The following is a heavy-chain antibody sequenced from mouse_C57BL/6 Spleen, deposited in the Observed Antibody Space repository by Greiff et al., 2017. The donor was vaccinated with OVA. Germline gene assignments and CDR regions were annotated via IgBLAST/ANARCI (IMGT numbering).Heavy chain of an antibody. CDR3: ARRGYSNSSFDY. D-gene: IGHD2-5*01. CDR2: ISSGGSYT. J-gene: IGHJ2*01. CDR1: GFTFSSYG. Sequence: DVMLVESGGDLVKPGGSLKLSCAASGFTFSSYGMSWVRQTPDKRLEWVATISSGGSYTYYPDSVKGRFTISRDNAKNTLYLQMSSLKSEDTAMYYCARRGYSNSSFDYWGQGTTLTVSS. V-gene: IGHV5-6*02.